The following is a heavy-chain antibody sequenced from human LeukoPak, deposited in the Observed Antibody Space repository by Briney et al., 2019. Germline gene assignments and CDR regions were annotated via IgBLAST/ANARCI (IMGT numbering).Heavy chain of an antibody. Sequence: PGGSLRLCCAASGFSFSGYAMSWVRQAPGQGLEWVSGSNNGGGSTYYADSVKGRFTISRDNSKNTLFLQMNSLRPEDTAIYHCAKMRGGPISAWHFDYWGQGSLVTVSA. V-gene: IGHV3-23*01. CDR1: GFSFSGYA. CDR3: AKMRGGPISAWHFDY. D-gene: IGHD5-12*01. J-gene: IGHJ4*02. CDR2: SNNGGGST.